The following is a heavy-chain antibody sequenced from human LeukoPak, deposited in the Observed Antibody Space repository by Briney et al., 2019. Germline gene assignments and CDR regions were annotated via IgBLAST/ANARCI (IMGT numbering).Heavy chain of an antibody. J-gene: IGHJ5*02. V-gene: IGHV3-48*03. CDR1: GFTFSTYE. Sequence: SGGSLRLSCAASGFTFSTYEMNWVRQAPGKGLEWVSYISTGGRIIYYADSVKGRFTISRDNSKNTLYLQMNSLRAEDTAVYYCAKDNRGTWGQGTLVTVSS. CDR2: ISTGGRII. CDR3: AKDNRGT.